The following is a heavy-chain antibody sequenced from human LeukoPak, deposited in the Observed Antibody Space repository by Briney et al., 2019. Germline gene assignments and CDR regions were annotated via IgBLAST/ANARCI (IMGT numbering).Heavy chain of an antibody. J-gene: IGHJ4*02. CDR1: GYTFTGYY. Sequence: GASVKVSCKASGYTFTGYYMHWVRQAPGQGLEWMGWINPNSGGTNYAQKFQGRVTMTRDTSISTAYMELSRLRSDDTAVYYCARKMVRRVNDFDYWGQGTLVTVSS. D-gene: IGHD3-10*01. V-gene: IGHV1-2*02. CDR2: INPNSGGT. CDR3: ARKMVRRVNDFDY.